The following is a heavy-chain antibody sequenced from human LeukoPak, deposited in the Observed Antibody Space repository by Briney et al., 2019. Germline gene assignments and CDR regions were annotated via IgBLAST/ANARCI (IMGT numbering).Heavy chain of an antibody. D-gene: IGHD6-19*01. CDR1: GGTFISYA. V-gene: IGHV1-69*13. CDR2: IIPIFGTA. J-gene: IGHJ4*02. CDR3: ARRSPGYSSGHFDY. Sequence: ASVKVSCKASGGTFISYAISWVRQAPGQGLEWMGGIIPIFGTANYAQKFQGRVTITADESTSTAYMELSSLRSEDTAVYYYARRSPGYSSGHFDYWGQGTLVTVSS.